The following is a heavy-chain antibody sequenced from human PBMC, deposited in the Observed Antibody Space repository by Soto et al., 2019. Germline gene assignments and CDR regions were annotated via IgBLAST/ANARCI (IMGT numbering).Heavy chain of an antibody. CDR3: ARTTLFGDRAWFDP. Sequence: QVQLQESGPGLVKPSQTLSLTCTVSGASLRGGVFYWSWVRQPPGKGLEWIGYISYSGITYYTPSLQSRVALSLDTSKNQVSLRLNSVTAADTAVYYCARTTLFGDRAWFDPWGQGTLVTVSS. CDR2: ISYSGIT. CDR1: GASLRGGVFY. V-gene: IGHV4-30-4*01. J-gene: IGHJ5*02. D-gene: IGHD3-3*01.